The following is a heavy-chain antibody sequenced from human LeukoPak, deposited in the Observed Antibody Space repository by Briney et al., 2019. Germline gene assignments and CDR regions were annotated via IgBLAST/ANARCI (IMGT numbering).Heavy chain of an antibody. Sequence: GESLKISCKGSGYSFTSYWIGWVRRMPGKGLEWMGIIYPGDSDTRYSPSFQGQVTISADKSISTAYLQWSSLKASDTAMYYCARHLITKVRGPNAFDIWGQGTMVTVSS. J-gene: IGHJ3*02. D-gene: IGHD3-10*01. CDR1: GYSFTSYW. V-gene: IGHV5-51*01. CDR3: ARHLITKVRGPNAFDI. CDR2: IYPGDSDT.